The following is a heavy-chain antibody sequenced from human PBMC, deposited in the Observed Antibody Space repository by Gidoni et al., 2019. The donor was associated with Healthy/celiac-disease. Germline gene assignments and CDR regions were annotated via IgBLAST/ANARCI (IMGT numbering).Heavy chain of an antibody. V-gene: IGHV1-69*01. J-gene: IGHJ6*02. CDR3: ARAQEWLLPNYYYYYGMDV. CDR1: GGTFSSYA. CDR2: VIPIFGTA. Sequence: QVQLVQSGAEVKKPGSSVKVSCKDSGGTFSSYAISWVRQAPGQGLEWMGGVIPIFGTANYAQKFQGRVTITANESTITAYMELSSLRSEDTAVYYCARAQEWLLPNYYYYYGMDVWGQGTTVTVSS. D-gene: IGHD3-3*01.